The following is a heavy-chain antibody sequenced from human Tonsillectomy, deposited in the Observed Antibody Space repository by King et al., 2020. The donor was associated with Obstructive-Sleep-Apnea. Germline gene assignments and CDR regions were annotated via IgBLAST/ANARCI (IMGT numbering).Heavy chain of an antibody. V-gene: IGHV3-30*18. J-gene: IGHJ4*02. CDR2: ISWNERDK. CDR3: AKGEWSSRSIDY. D-gene: IGHD6-13*01. CDR1: GFSFSTRD. Sequence: QLVQSGGGVVQPGTSLRLSCAASGFSFSTRDIHWVRQAPGKGLEWVALISWNERDKYYADSVKGRFTVSRDISKNTLYLEMNGLRAEDTAAYYCAKGEWSSRSIDYWGQGTLVTVSS.